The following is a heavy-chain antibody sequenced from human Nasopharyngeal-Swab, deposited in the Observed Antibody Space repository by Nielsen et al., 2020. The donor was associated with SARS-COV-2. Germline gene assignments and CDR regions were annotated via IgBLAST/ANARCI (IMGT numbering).Heavy chain of an antibody. J-gene: IGHJ6*02. D-gene: IGHD3-10*01. Sequence: GESLKISCAASGFTFSNAWMSWVRQAPGKGLEWVGRIKSKTDGGTTDYAAPVKGRFTISRDDSKNTLYLQMNSLKTEDTAVYYCVVQGVSHYYYYGMDVWGQGTTVTVSS. CDR2: IKSKTDGGTT. V-gene: IGHV3-15*01. CDR1: GFTFSNAW. CDR3: VVQGVSHYYYYGMDV.